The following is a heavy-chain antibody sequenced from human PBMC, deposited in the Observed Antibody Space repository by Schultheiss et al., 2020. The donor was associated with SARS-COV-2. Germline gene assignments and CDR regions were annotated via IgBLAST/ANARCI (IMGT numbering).Heavy chain of an antibody. Sequence: ASVKVSCKASGYTFTGYYMHWVRQAPGQGLEWMGWINPNSGGTNYAQKFQGWVTMTRDTSISTAYMELNSLRSEDTAVYYCAAVGHYDSSGYWGQGTLVTVSS. CDR3: AAVGHYDSSGY. D-gene: IGHD3-22*01. V-gene: IGHV1-2*04. CDR1: GYTFTGYY. J-gene: IGHJ4*02. CDR2: INPNSGGT.